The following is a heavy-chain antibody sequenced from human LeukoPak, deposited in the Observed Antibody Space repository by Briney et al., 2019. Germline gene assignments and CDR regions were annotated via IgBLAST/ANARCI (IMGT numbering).Heavy chain of an antibody. J-gene: IGHJ5*02. CDR3: AGSSSYNWFDP. CDR2: IYYSGST. D-gene: IGHD6-13*01. V-gene: IGHV4-59*01. CDR1: GGSISSYY. Sequence: SETLSLTCTVSGGSISSYYWSWIRQPPEKGLEWIGYIYYSGSTNYNPPLKSRVTISVDTSKDQVALKLSSVTAADTAVYYCAGSSSYNWFDPWGQGTLVTVSS.